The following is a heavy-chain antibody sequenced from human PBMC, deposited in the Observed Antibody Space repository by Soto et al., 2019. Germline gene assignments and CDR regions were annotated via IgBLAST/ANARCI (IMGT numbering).Heavy chain of an antibody. D-gene: IGHD3-22*01. Sequence: SETLSLTCTVSGGSISSYYWSWIRQPPGKGLEWIGYIYYSGSTNYNPSLKSRVTISVDTSKNQFSLKLSSVTAADTAVYYCARYDYDRFDYWGQGTLVTVSS. CDR2: IYYSGST. CDR3: ARYDYDRFDY. V-gene: IGHV4-59*01. CDR1: GGSISSYY. J-gene: IGHJ4*02.